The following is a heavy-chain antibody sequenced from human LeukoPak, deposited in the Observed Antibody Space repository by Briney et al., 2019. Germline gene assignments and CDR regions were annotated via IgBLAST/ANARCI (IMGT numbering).Heavy chain of an antibody. V-gene: IGHV3-23*01. Sequence: GGSLRLSCAASGFTFSNNAMSWVRLAPGKGLEWVSAISNDGSRTYYADSVKGRFTISRDNSKRTLYLEMNSLRAEDTAVYFCAREGPGMPSRSTTFDYWGQGTLVTVSS. CDR2: ISNDGSRT. CDR3: AREGPGMPSRSTTFDY. D-gene: IGHD3-16*02. J-gene: IGHJ4*02. CDR1: GFTFSNNA.